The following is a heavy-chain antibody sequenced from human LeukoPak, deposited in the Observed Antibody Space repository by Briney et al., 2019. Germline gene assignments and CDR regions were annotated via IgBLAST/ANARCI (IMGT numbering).Heavy chain of an antibody. CDR1: GFTFDEYA. D-gene: IGHD3/OR15-3a*01. CDR2: ISWNSGLI. V-gene: IGHV3-9*01. Sequence: PGGSLRLSCAVSGFTFDEYAMHWVRQAPGKGLEWVSGISWNSGLIDYADSVKGRFTISRDNAKNSLYLQMNILKAEDTAFYYCAKVGIFGLVTYYFDYWGQGTLVTVSS. CDR3: AKVGIFGLVTYYFDY. J-gene: IGHJ4*02.